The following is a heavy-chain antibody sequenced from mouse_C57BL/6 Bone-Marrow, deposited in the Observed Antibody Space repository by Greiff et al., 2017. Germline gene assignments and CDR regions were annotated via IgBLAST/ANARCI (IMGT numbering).Heavy chain of an antibody. Sequence: EVKRVESGGDLVKPGGSLKLSCAASGFTFSSYGMSWVRQTPDKRLEWVATISSGGSYTYYPDSVKGRFNISRDNAKNTLDLQMSRLKSKDTAMYYCARHGRVVDYWGPGTTRTVSS. CDR1: GFTFSSYG. J-gene: IGHJ2*01. CDR2: ISSGGSYT. V-gene: IGHV5-6*01. CDR3: ARHGRVVDY. D-gene: IGHD1-1*01.